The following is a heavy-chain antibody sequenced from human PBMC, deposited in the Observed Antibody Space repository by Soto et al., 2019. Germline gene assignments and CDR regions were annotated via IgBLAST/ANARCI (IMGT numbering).Heavy chain of an antibody. Sequence: PGGSLRLSCAVSGFSLSSYSMHWVRQAPGKGLEWVAIVWYDGNTKYYGDSVKGRFTISRDNSKNTLYLQMDSLRAEDTAVYYCARDQNENFDLWGQGTQVTVSS. D-gene: IGHD1-1*01. CDR1: GFSLSSYS. CDR3: ARDQNENFDL. J-gene: IGHJ4*02. V-gene: IGHV3-33*01. CDR2: VWYDGNTK.